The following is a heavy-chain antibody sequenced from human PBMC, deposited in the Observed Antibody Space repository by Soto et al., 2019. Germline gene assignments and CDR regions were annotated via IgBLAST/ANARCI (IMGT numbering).Heavy chain of an antibody. CDR3: ARVPRTPVTNNWFDP. CDR2: ISAYNGNT. D-gene: IGHD4-17*01. V-gene: IGHV1-18*01. Sequence: QVQLVQSGAEVKKPGASVKVSCKASGYTFTSYGISWVRQAPGQGLEWMGWISAYNGNTNYAQKLQGRVTMTTDTSTRTAYRELRSLRSDDTAVYYCARVPRTPVTNNWFDPWGQGTLVTVSS. CDR1: GYTFTSYG. J-gene: IGHJ5*02.